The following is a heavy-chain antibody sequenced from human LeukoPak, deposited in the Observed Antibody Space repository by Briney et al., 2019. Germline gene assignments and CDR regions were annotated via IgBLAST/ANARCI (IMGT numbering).Heavy chain of an antibody. CDR2: LWFDGSNT. V-gene: IGHV3-33*06. CDR3: AKSPLEWLPYYFDY. D-gene: IGHD3-3*01. Sequence: GGSLRLSCAASGFTFSSYGMHWVRQAPGKGLEWVAVLWFDGSNTYYADSVKGRFTISRDNSKNTLYLQMNSLRAEDTAVYYCAKSPLEWLPYYFDYWGQGTLVTVSS. CDR1: GFTFSSYG. J-gene: IGHJ4*02.